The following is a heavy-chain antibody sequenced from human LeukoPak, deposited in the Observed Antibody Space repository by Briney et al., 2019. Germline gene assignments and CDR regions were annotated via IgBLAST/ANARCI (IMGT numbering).Heavy chain of an antibody. Sequence: PGGSLRLSCVASGFTFTSFYMSWVRQAPGKGLEWVANINLDGSEQYYVDSVKGRFTISRDNAKNSLYLQMNSLWAEDRAVYYCARELAVGIGAYNFWGQGTLVTVSS. CDR2: INLDGSEQ. CDR3: ARELAVGIGAYNF. V-gene: IGHV3-7*01. CDR1: GFTFTSFY. J-gene: IGHJ4*02. D-gene: IGHD6-13*01.